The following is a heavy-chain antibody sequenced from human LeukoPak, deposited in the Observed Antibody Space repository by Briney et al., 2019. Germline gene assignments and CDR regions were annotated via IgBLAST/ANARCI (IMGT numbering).Heavy chain of an antibody. V-gene: IGHV3-7*04. D-gene: IGHD5-18*01. CDR3: VRGQYSPNWFDP. CDR2: IKHDGSEK. Sequence: PGGSLRLSCAASGFTFITYWMSWVRQAPVKGLEWVANIKHDGSEKYYVDSVKGRFTISRDNAKNSLYLQMNSLRAEDTAVYYCVRGQYSPNWFDPWGQGTLVTVSS. CDR1: GFTFITYW. J-gene: IGHJ5*02.